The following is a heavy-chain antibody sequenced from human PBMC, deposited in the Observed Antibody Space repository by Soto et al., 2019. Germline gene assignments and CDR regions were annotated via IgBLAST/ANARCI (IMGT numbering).Heavy chain of an antibody. CDR1: GGSISSSSYY. CDR3: ARHLVGARTYYFDY. D-gene: IGHD1-26*01. V-gene: IGHV4-39*01. CDR2: IYYSGST. Sequence: SETLSLTCTVSGGSISSSSYYWGWIRQPPGKGLEWIGSIYYSGSTYYNPSLKSRVTISVDTSKNQFSLKLSSVTAADTAVYYCARHLVGARTYYFDYWGQGTLVTVSS. J-gene: IGHJ4*02.